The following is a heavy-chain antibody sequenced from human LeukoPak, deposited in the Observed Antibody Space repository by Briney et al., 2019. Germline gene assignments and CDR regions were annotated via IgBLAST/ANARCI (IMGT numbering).Heavy chain of an antibody. CDR1: GGSISSYY. V-gene: IGHV4-59*01. J-gene: IGHJ3*02. Sequence: TETLSLTCTVSGGSISSYYWSWIRQPPGKGLEWIGYIYYSGSTNYNPSLKSRVTISVDTSKNQFSLKLSSVTAADTAVYYCARDHAYSYGSNGYAFDIWGQGTTVTVSS. D-gene: IGHD5-18*01. CDR3: ARDHAYSYGSNGYAFDI. CDR2: IYYSGST.